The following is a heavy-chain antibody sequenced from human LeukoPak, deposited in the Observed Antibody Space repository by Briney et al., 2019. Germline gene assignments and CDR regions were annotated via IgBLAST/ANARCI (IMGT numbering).Heavy chain of an antibody. CDR3: ARRYCSGGSCYPDYYYGMDV. CDR1: GGTSDSYG. D-gene: IGHD2-15*01. Sequence: ASVKVSCKASGGTSDSYGISWVRQAPGQGLEWMGRISPIIGTVNYAQKFQGRVTITADKSTSTAYMELGSLRSEDTAVYYCARRYCSGGSCYPDYYYGMDVWGQGTTVTVSS. J-gene: IGHJ6*02. V-gene: IGHV1-69*04. CDR2: ISPIIGTV.